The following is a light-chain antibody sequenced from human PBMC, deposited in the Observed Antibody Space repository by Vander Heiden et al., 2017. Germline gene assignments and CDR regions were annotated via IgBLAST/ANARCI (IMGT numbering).Light chain of an antibody. V-gene: IGLV3-21*02. CDR3: QVWESNSDRTVV. CDR1: NIGSRS. CDR2: DDN. Sequence: SYVLTQPPSVSVAPGQTATITCGGYNIGSRSVHWYQQKPGQAPIVVVYDDNQRPSGSPERFSGSNARNTATLIIRGVEAGDEADYHFQVWESNSDRTVVFGGGTKLTVL. J-gene: IGLJ2*01.